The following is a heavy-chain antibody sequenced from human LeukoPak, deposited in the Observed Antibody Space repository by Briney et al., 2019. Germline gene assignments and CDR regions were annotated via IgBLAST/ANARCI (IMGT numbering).Heavy chain of an antibody. Sequence: AGGSLRLSCAASGFTFSNHAMSWVRQTPGKGLQWVSVISGSGRTTEYADSVKGRFTISRDNSKNTLSLQMNSLRVEDTAVYYCAKPSSGWSNFDSWGQGTLVTVSS. CDR3: AKPSSGWSNFDS. V-gene: IGHV3-23*01. CDR1: GFTFSNHA. J-gene: IGHJ4*02. D-gene: IGHD6-19*01. CDR2: ISGSGRTT.